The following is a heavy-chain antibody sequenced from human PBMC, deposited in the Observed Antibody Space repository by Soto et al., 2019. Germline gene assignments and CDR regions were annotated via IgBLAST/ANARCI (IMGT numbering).Heavy chain of an antibody. CDR1: GFTFSSYE. Sequence: GSLRLSCAASGFTFSSYEMNWVRQAPGKGLEWVSYISSSGSTIYYADSVKGRFTISRDNAKNSLYLQMNSLRAEDTAVYYRAREYYYDSSGYYLALYGMDVWGQGTTVTVSS. V-gene: IGHV3-48*03. J-gene: IGHJ6*02. D-gene: IGHD3-22*01. CDR3: AREYYYDSSGYYLALYGMDV. CDR2: ISSSGSTI.